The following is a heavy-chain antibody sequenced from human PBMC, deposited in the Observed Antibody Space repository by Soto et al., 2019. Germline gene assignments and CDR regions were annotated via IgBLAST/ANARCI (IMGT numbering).Heavy chain of an antibody. D-gene: IGHD3-3*01. CDR1: GGSISSGDYY. V-gene: IGHV4-30-4*01. CDR3: ARDWFWSGYEWFDP. J-gene: IGHJ5*02. Sequence: PSETLSLTCTVSGGSISSGDYYWSWIRQPPGKGLEWIGYIYYSGSTYYNPSLKSRVTISVDTSKNQFSLKLSSVTAAGTAVYYCARDWFWSGYEWFDPWGQGTLVTVSS. CDR2: IYYSGST.